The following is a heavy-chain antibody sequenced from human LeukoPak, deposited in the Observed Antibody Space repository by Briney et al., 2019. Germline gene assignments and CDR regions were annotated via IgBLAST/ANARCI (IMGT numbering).Heavy chain of an antibody. CDR3: ARVLRDGHNDPFDN. J-gene: IGHJ3*02. D-gene: IGHD5-24*01. CDR2: VFYTGDT. CDR1: GGSISSSSYF. Sequence: SETLSLTCTVSGGSISSSSYFWGWIRQPPEKGLEWIGSVFYTGDTYYSPSLKSRVTLSVDTSKNHFSLRLTSVTAADAAVYYCARVLRDGHNDPFDNWGQGTLVTVSS. V-gene: IGHV4-39*01.